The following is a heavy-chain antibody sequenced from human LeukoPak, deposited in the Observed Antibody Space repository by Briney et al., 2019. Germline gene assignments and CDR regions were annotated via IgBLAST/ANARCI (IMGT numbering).Heavy chain of an antibody. CDR3: ARDFGETGIAAAVHGSYNWFDP. CDR1: GYTFTSYG. Sequence: ASVKVSCKASGYTFTSYGISWVRQAPGQGLEWMGWISAYNGNTNYAQKLQGRVTMTTDTSTSTAYMELRSLRSDDTAVYYCARDFGETGIAAAVHGSYNWFDPWGQGTLVTVSS. V-gene: IGHV1-18*01. CDR2: ISAYNGNT. D-gene: IGHD6-13*01. J-gene: IGHJ5*02.